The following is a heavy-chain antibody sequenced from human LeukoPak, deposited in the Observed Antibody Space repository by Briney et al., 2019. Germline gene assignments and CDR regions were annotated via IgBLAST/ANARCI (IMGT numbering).Heavy chain of an antibody. Sequence: ASVKVSCKASGYTFTSYYMHWVRQAPGQGLEWMGIINPSGGSTSYAQKFQGRVTMTRDMSTSTVYMELSSLRSEDTAVYYCATAGITGTTLEDWFDPWGQGTLVTVSS. CDR3: ATAGITGTTLEDWFDP. V-gene: IGHV1-46*01. J-gene: IGHJ5*02. CDR1: GYTFTSYY. D-gene: IGHD1-7*01. CDR2: INPSGGST.